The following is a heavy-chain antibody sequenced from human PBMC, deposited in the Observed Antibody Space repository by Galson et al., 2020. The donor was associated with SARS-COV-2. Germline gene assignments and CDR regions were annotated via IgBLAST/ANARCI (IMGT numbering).Heavy chain of an antibody. D-gene: IGHD3-22*01. CDR1: GGSFSGYY. J-gene: IGHJ4*02. Sequence: SQTLSLTCAVYGGSFSGYYWSWIRQPPGKGLEWIGEINHSGSTNYNPSLKSRVTISVDTSKNQFSLKLSSVTAADTAVYYCARAQRPTYYYDSSGYSTLDYWGQGTLVTVSS. CDR3: ARAQRPTYYYDSSGYSTLDY. V-gene: IGHV4-34*01. CDR2: INHSGST.